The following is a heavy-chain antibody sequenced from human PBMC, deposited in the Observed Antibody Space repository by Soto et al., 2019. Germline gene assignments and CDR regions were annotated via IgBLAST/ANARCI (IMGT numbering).Heavy chain of an antibody. J-gene: IGHJ4*02. V-gene: IGHV3-30-3*01. CDR1: GFTFSSYA. CDR2: ISYDGSNK. Sequence: QVQLVESGGGVVQPGRSLRLSCAASGFTFSSYAMHWVRQAPGKGLEWVAVISYDGSNKYYADSMKGRFTISRDNSKNTLYLQMNSLRAEDTAVYYCARAWIQLWLLDYWGQGTLVTVSS. CDR3: ARAWIQLWLLDY. D-gene: IGHD5-18*01.